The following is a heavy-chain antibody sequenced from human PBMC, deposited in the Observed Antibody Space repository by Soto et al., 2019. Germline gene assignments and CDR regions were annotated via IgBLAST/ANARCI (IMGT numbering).Heavy chain of an antibody. CDR2: INAGNGNT. CDR1: GYTFSTSG. V-gene: IGHV1-3*01. D-gene: IGHD1-7*01. CDR3: ARGNYGAGGWFDP. Sequence: ASVKVSCKTSGYTFSTSGISWVRQAPGQRLEWMGWINAGNGNTKYSQKFQGRVTITRDTSASTAYMELSSLRSEDTAVYYCARGNYGAGGWFDPWGQGTLVTVSS. J-gene: IGHJ5*02.